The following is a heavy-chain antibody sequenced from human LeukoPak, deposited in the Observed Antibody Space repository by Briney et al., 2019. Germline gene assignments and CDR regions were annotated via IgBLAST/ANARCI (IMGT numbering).Heavy chain of an antibody. Sequence: ASVKVSCKTSGYTFTNYYMHWVRQAPGQGLEWMRIINPSGDTTSYAQKFQGRVTMTRDTSTSTVYMELTSLRSEDTAVYYCARDNSRNSRGWWFDPWGQGTLVAVSS. CDR1: GYTFTNYY. J-gene: IGHJ5*02. V-gene: IGHV1-46*03. CDR2: INPSGDTT. D-gene: IGHD4-23*01. CDR3: ARDNSRNSRGWWFDP.